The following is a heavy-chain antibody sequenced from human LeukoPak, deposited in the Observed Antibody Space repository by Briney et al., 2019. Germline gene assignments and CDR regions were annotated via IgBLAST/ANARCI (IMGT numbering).Heavy chain of an antibody. D-gene: IGHD5-12*01. CDR2: FDPEDGET. CDR1: GYTFTSYG. CDR3: ATDPDALSGGYGV. Sequence: ASVKVSCKASGYTFTSYGISWVRQAPGKGLEWMGGFDPEDGETIYAQKFQGRVTMTEDTSTDTAYMELSSLRSEDTAVYYCATDPDALSGGYGVWGQGTLVTVSS. V-gene: IGHV1-24*01. J-gene: IGHJ4*02.